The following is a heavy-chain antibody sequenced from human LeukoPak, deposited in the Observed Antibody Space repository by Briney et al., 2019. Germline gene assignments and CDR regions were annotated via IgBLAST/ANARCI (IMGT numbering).Heavy chain of an antibody. V-gene: IGHV3-7*01. CDR3: ARDWRYCSSTSCFPPRLGN. CDR1: GFTFSSYW. CDR2: IKQDGSEK. J-gene: IGHJ4*02. D-gene: IGHD2-2*01. Sequence: GGSLRLSCAASGFTFSSYWMSWVRQAPGKGLEWVANIKQDGSEKYYVDSVKGRFTISRDNAKNSLYLQMNSLRAEDTAVYYCARDWRYCSSTSCFPPRLGNWGQGTLVTVSS.